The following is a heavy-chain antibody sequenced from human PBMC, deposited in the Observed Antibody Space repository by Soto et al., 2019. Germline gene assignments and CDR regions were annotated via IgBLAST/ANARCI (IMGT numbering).Heavy chain of an antibody. Sequence: EVQLVESGGGLVQPGGSLRLSCAPSGFTFSSYWMHWVRQAPGKGLGWVSRINSDGRSTSYADSVKGRFTISRDNAKNTLYLQMSSLRAEDTAVYYCVRTSLVVAAATREDYWGQGTLVTVSS. D-gene: IGHD2-15*01. V-gene: IGHV3-74*01. CDR2: INSDGRST. CDR1: GFTFSSYW. J-gene: IGHJ4*02. CDR3: VRTSLVVAAATREDY.